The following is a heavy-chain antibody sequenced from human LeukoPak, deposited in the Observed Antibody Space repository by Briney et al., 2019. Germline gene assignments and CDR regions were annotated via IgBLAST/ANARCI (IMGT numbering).Heavy chain of an antibody. Sequence: GGSLRLSCAASGFTFSNAWMSWVRQAPGKGLEWVGRIKSKTDGGITDYAAPVKGRFTISRDDSKNTLYLQMNSLKTEDTAVYYCSGVVAAEFDYWGQGTLVTVSS. CDR3: SGVVAAEFDY. V-gene: IGHV3-15*01. J-gene: IGHJ4*02. CDR2: IKSKTDGGIT. D-gene: IGHD2-15*01. CDR1: GFTFSNAW.